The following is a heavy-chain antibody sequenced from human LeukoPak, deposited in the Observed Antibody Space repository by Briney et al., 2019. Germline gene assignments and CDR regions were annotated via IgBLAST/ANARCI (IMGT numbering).Heavy chain of an antibody. V-gene: IGHV3-23*01. CDR2: ISGSGGST. CDR1: GFTFSSYA. Sequence: PGGSLRLSCAASGFTFSSYAMSWVRQAPGKGQEWVSAISGSGGSTYYADSVKGRFTISRDNSKNTLYLQMNSLRAEDTVVYYCAKVIAAAGTSEYFQHWGQGTLVTVSS. D-gene: IGHD6-13*01. CDR3: AKVIAAAGTSEYFQH. J-gene: IGHJ1*01.